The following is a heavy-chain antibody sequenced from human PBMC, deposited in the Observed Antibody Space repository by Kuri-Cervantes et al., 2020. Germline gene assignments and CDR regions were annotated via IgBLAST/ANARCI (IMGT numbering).Heavy chain of an antibody. CDR3: AKSNGWGFDYYYYGMDV. CDR1: GFTFSNYW. Sequence: GESLKISCAASGFTFSNYWMHWVRQAPGKGLVWVSRINTDGTTTNYADSVKGRFTISRDSAKNTVYLQMNGLRGEDTAVYFCAKSNGWGFDYYYYGMDVWGQGTTVTVSS. D-gene: IGHD3-10*01. V-gene: IGHV3-74*01. CDR2: INTDGTTT. J-gene: IGHJ6*02.